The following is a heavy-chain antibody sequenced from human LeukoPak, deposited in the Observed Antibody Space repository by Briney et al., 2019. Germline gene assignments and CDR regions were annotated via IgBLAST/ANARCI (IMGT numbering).Heavy chain of an antibody. CDR1: GYTFTSYD. Sequence: ASVKVSCKASGYTFTSYDINWVRQAPGQGLEWMGIINPSGGSTSYAQKFQGRVTMTRDTSTSTVYMELSSLRSEDTAVYYCARGGPYYDSSGSLFDYWGQGTLDTVSS. D-gene: IGHD3-22*01. J-gene: IGHJ4*02. CDR2: INPSGGST. V-gene: IGHV1-46*01. CDR3: ARGGPYYDSSGSLFDY.